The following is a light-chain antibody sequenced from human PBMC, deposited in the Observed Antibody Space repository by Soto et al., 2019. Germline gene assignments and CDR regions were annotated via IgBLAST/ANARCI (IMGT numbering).Light chain of an antibody. CDR3: QQNYSPPPIT. Sequence: DIQMTQSPSTLSASVGDRVTITCRASQSISSWLAWYQQKPGKAPKLLIYKASSLESGVPSRFSGSGSGTEFTLTISSLQPEDFATYYCQQNYSPPPITFGQGTRLEIK. CDR2: KAS. J-gene: IGKJ5*01. V-gene: IGKV1-5*03. CDR1: QSISSW.